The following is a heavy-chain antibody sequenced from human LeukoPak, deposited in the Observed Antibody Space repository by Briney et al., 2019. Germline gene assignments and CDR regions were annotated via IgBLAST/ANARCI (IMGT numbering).Heavy chain of an antibody. CDR2: IYPGDSDT. CDR1: GYSFTSYW. Sequence: GESLKISCKGSGYSFTSYWIGWVRQMPGKGLEWMGFIYPGDSDTRYSPSFQGQVTISADKSISTAYLQWSSLKASDTAMYYCAILGCSSTSCYRPFDYWGQGTLVTVSS. J-gene: IGHJ4*02. D-gene: IGHD2-2*01. V-gene: IGHV5-51*01. CDR3: AILGCSSTSCYRPFDY.